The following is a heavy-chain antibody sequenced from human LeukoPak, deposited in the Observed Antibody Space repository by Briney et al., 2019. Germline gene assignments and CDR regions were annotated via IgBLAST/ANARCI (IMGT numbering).Heavy chain of an antibody. Sequence: AGGSLRLSCAASGFTVSSNYMSWVRQAPGKGLEWVSVIYSGGSTYYADSVKGRFTISRDNSKNTLYLQMNSLRAEDTAVYYCVRGESTAYDAFDIWGQGTMVTVSS. CDR2: IYSGGST. D-gene: IGHD2-2*01. CDR1: GFTVSSNY. J-gene: IGHJ3*02. V-gene: IGHV3-53*01. CDR3: VRGESTAYDAFDI.